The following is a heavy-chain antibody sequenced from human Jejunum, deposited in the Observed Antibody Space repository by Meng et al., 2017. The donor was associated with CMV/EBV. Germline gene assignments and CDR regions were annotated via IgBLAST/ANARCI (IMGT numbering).Heavy chain of an antibody. CDR3: ANSVRSMDQLLIPPAFDA. Sequence: AITWVRQAPGQGLEWMGRITPILGKPTYAQKFQEGVAIAADKSTDRSTTTVYMELRSLRPEDTAVYYYANSVRSMDQLLIPPAFDAWGQGTMVTVSS. D-gene: IGHD2-2*01. V-gene: IGHV1-69*04. CDR1: A. CDR2: ITPILGKP. J-gene: IGHJ3*01.